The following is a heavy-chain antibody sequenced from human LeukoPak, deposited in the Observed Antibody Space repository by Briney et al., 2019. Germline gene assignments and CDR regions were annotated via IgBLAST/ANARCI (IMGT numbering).Heavy chain of an antibody. Sequence: GGSLRLSCAASGFTFNNYAMNWVRQAPGKGVEWVSGISGSGSTTYYADSVRGRFTISRDNSKNTLYLQMNSLRAEDTAMYYCAKGHEAVAHYYFDYWGQGTLVTVSS. CDR3: AKGHEAVAHYYFDY. V-gene: IGHV3-23*01. CDR1: GFTFNNYA. D-gene: IGHD6-19*01. J-gene: IGHJ4*02. CDR2: ISGSGSTT.